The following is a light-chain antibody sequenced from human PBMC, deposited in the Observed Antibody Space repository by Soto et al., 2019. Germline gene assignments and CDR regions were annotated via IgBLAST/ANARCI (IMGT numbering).Light chain of an antibody. CDR3: QQYGSSPT. V-gene: IGKV3-20*01. Sequence: EILLTQSPGTLSLSPGERATLSCRASQSVSSSYLAWYLQKPGKAPRLLIYGASSRATGIPDRLSGSGSGTDFTLTIRRLEPEDFAVYYCQQYGSSPTFGQGTRLEIK. CDR2: GAS. J-gene: IGKJ5*01. CDR1: QSVSSSY.